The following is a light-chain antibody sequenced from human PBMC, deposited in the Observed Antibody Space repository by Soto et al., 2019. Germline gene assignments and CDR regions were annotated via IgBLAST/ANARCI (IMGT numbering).Light chain of an antibody. J-gene: IGKJ2*01. CDR2: GAS. Sequence: ENVLTQSPGILSLSPGERATLSCRASQSVSSSYLAWYQQKPGQAPRLLIYGASSRATGIPDRFSGSGSGTDFTLTISRLEPEDFAVYYCQQYGSSPPNTFGQGTKLEIK. CDR1: QSVSSSY. CDR3: QQYGSSPPNT. V-gene: IGKV3-20*01.